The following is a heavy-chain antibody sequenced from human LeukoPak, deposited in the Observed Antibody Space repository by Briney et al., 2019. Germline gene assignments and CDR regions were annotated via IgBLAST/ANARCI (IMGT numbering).Heavy chain of an antibody. CDR1: GFTFSTYG. J-gene: IGHJ4*02. CDR3: AKDRFYDSSGNHFESEK. D-gene: IGHD3-22*01. CDR2: ISGSGGRT. Sequence: GGSLRLSCAASGFTFSTYGMSWVRQAPGKGLDWVSGISGSGGRTTYADSVAGRFTVSRDNSKNTLYLQMNNLRAEDTALYYCAKDRFYDSSGNHFESEKWGQGTLVTV. V-gene: IGHV3-23*01.